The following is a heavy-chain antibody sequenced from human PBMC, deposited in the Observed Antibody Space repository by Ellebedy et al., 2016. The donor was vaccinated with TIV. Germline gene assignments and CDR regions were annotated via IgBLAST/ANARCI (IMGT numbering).Heavy chain of an antibody. J-gene: IGHJ3*02. CDR3: ARGGYYGSGSPFI. CDR2: IGTAGDT. CDR1: GFTFSSYD. Sequence: GESLKISXAASGFTFSSYDMHWVRQATGKGLEWVSAIGTAGDTYYPGSVKGRFTISRENAKNSLYLQMNSLRAGDTAAYYCARGGYYGSGSPFIWGQGTMVTVSS. D-gene: IGHD3-10*01. V-gene: IGHV3-13*01.